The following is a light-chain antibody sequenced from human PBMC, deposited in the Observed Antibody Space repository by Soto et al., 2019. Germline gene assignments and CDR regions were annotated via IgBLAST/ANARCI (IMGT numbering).Light chain of an antibody. Sequence: QSVLTQSPSASASLGASVNLTCTLSSGHSSYAIAWHQQQPEKGPRYSMKLNSDGSHSKGDGIPDRFSGSSSGAERHLTISSLQSEDEADYYCQTWGAGIVVFGGGTKVTVL. CDR2: LNSDGSH. V-gene: IGLV4-69*01. CDR3: QTWGAGIVV. J-gene: IGLJ2*01. CDR1: SGHSSYA.